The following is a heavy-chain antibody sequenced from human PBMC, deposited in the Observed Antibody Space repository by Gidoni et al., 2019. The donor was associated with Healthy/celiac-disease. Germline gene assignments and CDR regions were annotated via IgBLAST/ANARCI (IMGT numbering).Heavy chain of an antibody. D-gene: IGHD2-2*01. CDR2: IDPSDSYT. CDR3: AREGWPPTSCCLPQHGWFDP. CDR1: GYSFTSYW. J-gene: IGHJ5*02. Sequence: EVQLVQSGAEVKKHGESLRISCKGSGYSFTSYWISWVRQMPGKGLEWMGRIDPSDSYTNYSPSFQGHVTISADKSISTAYLQWSSLKASDTAMYYCAREGWPPTSCCLPQHGWFDPWGQGTLVTVSS. V-gene: IGHV5-10-1*03.